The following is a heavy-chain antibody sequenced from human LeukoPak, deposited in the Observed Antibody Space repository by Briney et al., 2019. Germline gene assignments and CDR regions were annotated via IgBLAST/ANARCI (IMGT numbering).Heavy chain of an antibody. D-gene: IGHD2-15*01. CDR3: ARSVNDCSGGSCYGEYFDY. CDR2: INAGNGNT. Sequence: GASVKVSCKASGYTFTSYAMHWVRQAPGRRLEWMGWINAGNGNTKYSQKFQGRVTITRDTSASTAYMELSSLRSEDTAVYYCARSVNDCSGGSCYGEYFDYWGQGTLVTVSS. CDR1: GYTFTSYA. J-gene: IGHJ4*02. V-gene: IGHV1-3*01.